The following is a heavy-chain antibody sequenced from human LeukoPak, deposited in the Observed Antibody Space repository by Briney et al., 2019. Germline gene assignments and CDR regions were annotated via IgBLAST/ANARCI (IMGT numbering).Heavy chain of an antibody. CDR1: GFTFSSYW. V-gene: IGHV3-74*01. Sequence: GGSLRLSCAASGFTFSSYWMHWVRQAPGKGLVWVSRINSDGSSTSYADSVKGRFTISRDNAKNTLYLQMNSLRAEDTAVYYCCGSSSSYYYYYYMDVWGKGTTVTVSS. J-gene: IGHJ6*03. CDR2: INSDGSST. D-gene: IGHD6-6*01. CDR3: CGSSSSYYYYYYMDV.